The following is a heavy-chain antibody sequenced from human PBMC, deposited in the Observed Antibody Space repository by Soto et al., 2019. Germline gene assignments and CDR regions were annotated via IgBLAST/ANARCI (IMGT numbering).Heavy chain of an antibody. CDR1: GFTFSSYA. CDR3: AKIAAAGYYYYYGMDV. Sequence: QAGGSLRLSCAASGFTFSSYAMSWVRQAPGKGLEWVSAISGSGGSTDYADSVKGRFTIARDNSKNTLYMQMNSLRAEDTAVYYCAKIAAAGYYYYYGMDVWGQGTTVTVSS. V-gene: IGHV3-23*01. J-gene: IGHJ6*02. CDR2: ISGSGGST. D-gene: IGHD6-13*01.